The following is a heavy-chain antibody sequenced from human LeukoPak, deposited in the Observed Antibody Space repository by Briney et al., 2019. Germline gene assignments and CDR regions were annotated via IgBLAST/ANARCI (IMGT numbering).Heavy chain of an antibody. V-gene: IGHV1-8*01. Sequence: ASVKVSCKASGYTFTSYDINWVRQATGQGLEGMGWMNPNSGNTGYAQKFQGRVTMTRNTSISTAYMELNSLRSEDTALYYCARGPPAGSGSSWYEYWGQGTLVTVSS. D-gene: IGHD6-13*01. CDR1: GYTFTSYD. CDR3: ARGPPAGSGSSWYEY. CDR2: MNPNSGNT. J-gene: IGHJ4*02.